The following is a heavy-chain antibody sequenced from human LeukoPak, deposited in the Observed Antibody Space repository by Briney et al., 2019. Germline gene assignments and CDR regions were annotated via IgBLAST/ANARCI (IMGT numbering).Heavy chain of an antibody. V-gene: IGHV1-2*02. D-gene: IGHD1-26*01. J-gene: IGHJ4*02. CDR1: GYTFTGYY. CDR2: INPNSGGT. Sequence: ASVKVSCKASGYTFTGYYMHWVRQAPGQGVECMGWINPNSGGTNYAQKFQGRVTMTRDTSISTAYMELSRLRSDDTAVYYCARPGRSGSYPIDYWGQGTLVTVSS. CDR3: ARPGRSGSYPIDY.